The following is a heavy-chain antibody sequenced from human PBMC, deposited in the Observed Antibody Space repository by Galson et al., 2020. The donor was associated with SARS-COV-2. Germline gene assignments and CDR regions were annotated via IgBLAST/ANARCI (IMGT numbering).Heavy chain of an antibody. CDR3: TRGSNSSPFYHFDP. V-gene: IGHV1-2*06. Sequence: ASVNVSCKASGYTFSGHYMHWVRLAPGQGLEWMGRNNPNSGDTDVAQKFQGRVTMTTDTSLTTAYMELSRLTSDDTAVYYCTRGSNSSPFYHFDPWGQGTLVTVSS. CDR1: GYTFSGHY. CDR2: NNPNSGDT. J-gene: IGHJ5*02. D-gene: IGHD3-10*01.